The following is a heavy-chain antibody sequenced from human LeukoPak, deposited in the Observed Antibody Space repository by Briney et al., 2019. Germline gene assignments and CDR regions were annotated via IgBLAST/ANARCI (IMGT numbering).Heavy chain of an antibody. CDR3: ARGNWNYPFDY. CDR2: IKLDGSEK. J-gene: IGHJ4*02. V-gene: IGHV3-7*03. D-gene: IGHD1-7*01. CDR1: GFTFSRYW. Sequence: GGSLRLSCVASGFTFSRYWMSWVRQAPGKGLEWVANIKLDGSEKYYVDSVKGRFTISRDNSKNTLYLQMNSLRAEDTAVYYCARGNWNYPFDYWGQGTLVTVSS.